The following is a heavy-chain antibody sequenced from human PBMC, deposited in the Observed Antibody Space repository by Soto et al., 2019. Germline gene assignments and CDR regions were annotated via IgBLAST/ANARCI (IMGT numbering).Heavy chain of an antibody. D-gene: IGHD3-22*01. Sequence: PSETLSLTCTVSGGSISSSSYYWGWIRQPPGKGLEWIGSIYYSGSTYYNPSLKSRVTISVDTSKNQFSLKLSSVTAADTAVYYCARHVQIVVRRVGWFAPLGRGTPVNVSS. CDR3: ARHVQIVVRRVGWFAP. CDR1: GGSISSSSYY. J-gene: IGHJ5*02. CDR2: IYYSGST. V-gene: IGHV4-39*01.